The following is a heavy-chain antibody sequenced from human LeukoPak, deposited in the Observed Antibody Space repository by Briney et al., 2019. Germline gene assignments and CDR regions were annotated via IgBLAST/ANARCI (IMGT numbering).Heavy chain of an antibody. CDR1: GYTFTSYG. CDR2: INFYNGNI. D-gene: IGHD3-9*01. V-gene: IGHV1-18*04. Sequence: GASAKVSCKASGYTFTSYGISWVRQAPGQGLEWMGWINFYNGNIDYAQKFQGRVTMTTDTSTSTAYMELRSLRSDDTAVYHCARVGDILTGYPYYFDYWGQGTLVTVSP. CDR3: ARVGDILTGYPYYFDY. J-gene: IGHJ4*02.